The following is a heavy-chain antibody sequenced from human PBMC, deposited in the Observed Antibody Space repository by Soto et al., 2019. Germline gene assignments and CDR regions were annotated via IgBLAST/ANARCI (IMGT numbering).Heavy chain of an antibody. V-gene: IGHV5-51*01. D-gene: IGHD3-22*01. CDR3: ARQDAYYDSSGYYDAFDI. Sequence: GESLKISCKGSGYNFTSYWIGWVRQMPGKGLEWMGIIYPGDSDTRYSPSCQGQFTISADKSISTAYLHWSSLKASDTAMYYCARQDAYYDSSGYYDAFDIWGQGTMVTVSS. CDR2: IYPGDSDT. CDR1: GYNFTSYW. J-gene: IGHJ3*02.